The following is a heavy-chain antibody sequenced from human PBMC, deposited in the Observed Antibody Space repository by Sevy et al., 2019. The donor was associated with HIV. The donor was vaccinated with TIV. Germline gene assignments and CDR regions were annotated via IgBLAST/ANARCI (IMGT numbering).Heavy chain of an antibody. D-gene: IGHD5-12*01. CDR2: ISSVSSRI. CDR1: GFTFSNYD. Sequence: GGSLRLSCAASGFTFSNYDMNWVRQAQGKGVGWVSSISSVSSRIYYADSVKGRFTISRDNAKNSLYVQMNRLRAEDTAVYYCAREGGYTDQGMDVWGQGTTVTVSS. CDR3: AREGGYTDQGMDV. V-gene: IGHV3-48*01. J-gene: IGHJ6*02.